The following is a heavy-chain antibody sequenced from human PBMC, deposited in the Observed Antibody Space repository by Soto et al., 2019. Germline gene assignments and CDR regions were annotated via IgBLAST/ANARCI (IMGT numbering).Heavy chain of an antibody. V-gene: IGHV3-21*01. CDR3: AGPLGWELLEGSFDY. CDR2: ISSSSSYI. J-gene: IGHJ4*02. D-gene: IGHD1-26*01. Sequence: EVQLVESGGGLVKPGGSLRLSCAASGFTFSSYSMNWVRQAPGKGLEWVSSISSSSSYIYYADSVKGRFTISRDNAKKSLYLQMNGMRAEDTAVHYCAGPLGWELLEGSFDYWGQGTLVTVSS. CDR1: GFTFSSYS.